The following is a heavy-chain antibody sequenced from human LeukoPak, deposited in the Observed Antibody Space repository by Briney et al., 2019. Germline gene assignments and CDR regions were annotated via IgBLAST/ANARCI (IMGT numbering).Heavy chain of an antibody. D-gene: IGHD6-13*01. CDR1: GFTFSNYE. J-gene: IGHJ4*02. Sequence: GGSLRLSCAASGFTFSNYEMIWVRQAPGKGLDWISYISSSGYTIKYADSVKGRFTISRDNAKNSLYLQMNSLRAEDTAVYYCARDLGPGIAAAGTGFDYWGQGTLVTVSS. CDR2: ISSSGYTI. V-gene: IGHV3-48*03. CDR3: ARDLGPGIAAAGTGFDY.